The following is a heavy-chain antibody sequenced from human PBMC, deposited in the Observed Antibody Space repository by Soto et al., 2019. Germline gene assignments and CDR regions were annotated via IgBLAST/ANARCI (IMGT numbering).Heavy chain of an antibody. J-gene: IGHJ4*02. CDR2: ISSSSSTI. D-gene: IGHD3-22*01. CDR3: ARQDYYDSSGYPVVSDY. V-gene: IGHV3-48*02. CDR1: GFTFSSYS. Sequence: GGSLRLSCAASGFTFSSYSMNWVRQAPGKGLEWVSYISSSSSTIYYADSVKGRFTISRDNAKNSLYLQMNSLRDEDTAVYYCARQDYYDSSGYPVVSDYWGQGTLVTVSS.